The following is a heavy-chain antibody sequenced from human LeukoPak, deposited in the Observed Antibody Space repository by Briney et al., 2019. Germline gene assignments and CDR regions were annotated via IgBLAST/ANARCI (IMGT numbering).Heavy chain of an antibody. Sequence: SETLSLTCTVSGGSISSSIYYWGWIRQPPGKGLEWIGSIYYSGSTYYNPSLKSRVTISVDTSKNQFSLKLSSVTAADTAVHYCARRGLVGATLGAIDYWGQGTLVTVSS. CDR1: GGSISSSIYY. J-gene: IGHJ4*02. V-gene: IGHV4-39*01. D-gene: IGHD1-26*01. CDR2: IYYSGST. CDR3: ARRGLVGATLGAIDY.